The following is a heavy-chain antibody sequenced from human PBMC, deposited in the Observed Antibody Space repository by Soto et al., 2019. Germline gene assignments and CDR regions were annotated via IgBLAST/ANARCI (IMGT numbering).Heavy chain of an antibody. CDR2: VYYSGSS. J-gene: IGHJ5*02. Sequence: SETLSLTCTVSGDSISGGASFWSWIRQPPGKGLEWIANVYYSGSSYYNPSLKSRLTISVDTTKNQFSLQLKSMTAADTAVYYCAKLSCTSSTCYFPGWFDPWGQGTLVTVSS. CDR1: GDSISGGASF. CDR3: AKLSCTSSTCYFPGWFDP. D-gene: IGHD2-2*01. V-gene: IGHV4-31*03.